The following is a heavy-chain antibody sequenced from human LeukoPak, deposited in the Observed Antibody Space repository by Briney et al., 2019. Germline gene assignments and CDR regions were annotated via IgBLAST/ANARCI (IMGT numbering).Heavy chain of an antibody. Sequence: SETLSLTCAVFGGSISSSNWWSWVRQPPGKGLEWIGEIYQSEITKYNPSLQSRVTMSLDKSKNHFSLTLSSVTAADTAVYYCATAFDYCSGGTCYPNWFDPWGQGILVTVSS. V-gene: IGHV4-4*02. CDR3: ATAFDYCSGGTCYPNWFDP. CDR2: IYQSEIT. D-gene: IGHD2-15*01. CDR1: GGSISSSNW. J-gene: IGHJ5*02.